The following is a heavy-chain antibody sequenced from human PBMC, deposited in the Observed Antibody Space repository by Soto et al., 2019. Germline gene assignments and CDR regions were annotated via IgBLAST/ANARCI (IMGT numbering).Heavy chain of an antibody. J-gene: IGHJ5*02. D-gene: IGHD3-22*01. V-gene: IGHV4-31*03. CDR1: GGSISSGGYY. CDR3: ARAGERGMIVVTGWFDP. CDR2: IYYSGST. Sequence: QVQLQESGPGLVKPSQTLSLTCTVSGGSISSGGYYWSWIRQHPGKGLEWIGYIYYSGSTYYNPSLKSRVTISVDTSKNQFSLKLSSVTAADTAVYYCARAGERGMIVVTGWFDPWGQGTLVTVSS.